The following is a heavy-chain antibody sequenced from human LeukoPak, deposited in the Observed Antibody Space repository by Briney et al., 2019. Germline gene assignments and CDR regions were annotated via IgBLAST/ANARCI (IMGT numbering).Heavy chain of an antibody. Sequence: GGSLRLSCAASGFIFSSYWMSWVRQAPGKGLEWVANIKQDGSEKYYVDSVKGRFTISRDNAKNSLYPQMNSLRAEDTAVYYCARDLRITIFGVVIIYDYWGQGTLATVSS. CDR1: GFIFSSYW. D-gene: IGHD3-3*01. CDR2: IKQDGSEK. CDR3: ARDLRITIFGVVIIYDY. J-gene: IGHJ4*02. V-gene: IGHV3-7*01.